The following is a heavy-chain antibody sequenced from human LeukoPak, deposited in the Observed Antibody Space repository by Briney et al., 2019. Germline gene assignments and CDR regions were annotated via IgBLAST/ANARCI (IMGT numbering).Heavy chain of an antibody. CDR1: GGSISSYY. CDR3: ARAYYDSSGDYYEGLDY. J-gene: IGHJ4*02. D-gene: IGHD3-22*01. CDR2: IYYSGST. Sequence: PSETLSLTCTVSGGSISSYYWSWIRQPPGKGLEWIGYIYYSGSTNYNPSLKSRVTISVDTSKNQFSLKLSSVTAADTAVYYCARAYYDSSGDYYEGLDYWGQGTLVTVSS. V-gene: IGHV4-59*08.